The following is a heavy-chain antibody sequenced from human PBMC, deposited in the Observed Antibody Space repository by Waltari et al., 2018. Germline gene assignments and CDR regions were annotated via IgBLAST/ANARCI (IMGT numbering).Heavy chain of an antibody. J-gene: IGHJ5*02. Sequence: EIRLLQSGAEVKKPGATVKISCEASGNSLSDNYIHWVQQVPGKGLEWIGRIDPEDGETIDAEKFEDRVTLTADLATETAYLELSRLSSDDTATYYCARRSGHCDGTTCSAGWFDPWGQGTLVKVSS. CDR2: IDPEDGET. CDR1: GNSLSDNY. V-gene: IGHV1-69-2*01. D-gene: IGHD2-2*01. CDR3: ARRSGHCDGTTCSAGWFDP.